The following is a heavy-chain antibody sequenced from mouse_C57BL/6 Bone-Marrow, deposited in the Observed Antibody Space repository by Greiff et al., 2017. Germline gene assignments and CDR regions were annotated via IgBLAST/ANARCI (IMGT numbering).Heavy chain of an antibody. D-gene: IGHD1-1*01. V-gene: IGHV1-15*01. CDR2: IDPETGGT. J-gene: IGHJ4*01. CDR3: TYCARRGTVVVPYYAMDY. CDR1: GYTFTDYE. Sequence: VQLVESGAELVRPGASVTLSCKASGYTFTDYEMHWVKQTPVHGLEWIGAIDPETGGTAYNQKFKGKAILTADKSSSTAYMELRSLTSEDSAVYYCTYCARRGTVVVPYYAMDYWGQGTSVTVSS.